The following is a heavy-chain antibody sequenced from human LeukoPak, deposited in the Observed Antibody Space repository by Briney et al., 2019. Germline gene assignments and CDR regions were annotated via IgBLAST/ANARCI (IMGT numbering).Heavy chain of an antibody. CDR2: IYYSGST. D-gene: IGHD3-10*01. V-gene: IGHV4-59*12. CDR1: GGSISSYY. CDR3: ARFHTYYYGSGSHYYFDY. Sequence: PSETLSLTCTVSGGSISSYYWSWIRQPPGKGLEWIGYIYYSGSTNYNPSLKSRVTISVDTSKNQFSLKLSSVTAEDTAVYYCARFHTYYYGSGSHYYFDYWGQGTLVTVSS. J-gene: IGHJ4*02.